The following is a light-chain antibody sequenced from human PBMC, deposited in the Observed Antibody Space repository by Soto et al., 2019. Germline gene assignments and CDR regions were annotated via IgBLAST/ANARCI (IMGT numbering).Light chain of an antibody. CDR1: SSNIGAGYD. J-gene: IGLJ3*02. CDR2: GDN. V-gene: IGLV1-40*01. CDR3: QSYDSSLSAWV. Sequence: QPVLTQPPSVSGAPGQRVTISCTGSSSNIGAGYDVHWYQQLPGTAPKLLIYGDNNRASGVPDRFSGSKSGTSASLAITGLQAEDEADYYCQSYDSSLSAWVFGGGTKLTVL.